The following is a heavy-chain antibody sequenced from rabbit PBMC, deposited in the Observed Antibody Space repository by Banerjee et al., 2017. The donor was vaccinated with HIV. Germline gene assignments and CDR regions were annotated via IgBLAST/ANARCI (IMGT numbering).Heavy chain of an antibody. Sequence: QSLEQSGGDLVKPGASLTLTCTASGFSFSSGYDICWVRQAPGKGLEWIGCIDTGSGYTYYASWAKGRFTISKTSSTTVTLQMTSLTAADTATYFCTRRGSFNNGYKLWGPGTLVTVS. J-gene: IGHJ4*01. CDR3: TRRGSFNNGYKL. CDR2: IDTGSGYT. V-gene: IGHV1S40*01. D-gene: IGHD5-1*01. CDR1: GFSFSSGYD.